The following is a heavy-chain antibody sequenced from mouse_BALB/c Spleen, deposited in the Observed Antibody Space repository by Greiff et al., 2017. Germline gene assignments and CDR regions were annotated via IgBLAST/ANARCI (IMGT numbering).Heavy chain of an antibody. D-gene: IGHD2-10*01. J-gene: IGHJ1*01. CDR2: IYPYNGGT. Sequence: VQLQQSGPELVKPGASVKISCKASGYTFTDYNMHWVKQSHGKSLEWIGYIYPYNGGTGYNQKFKSKATLTVDNSSSTAYMELRSLTSEDSAVYYCARGAYYGAYWYFDVWGAGTTVTVSS. V-gene: IGHV1S29*02. CDR1: GYTFTDYN. CDR3: ARGAYYGAYWYFDV.